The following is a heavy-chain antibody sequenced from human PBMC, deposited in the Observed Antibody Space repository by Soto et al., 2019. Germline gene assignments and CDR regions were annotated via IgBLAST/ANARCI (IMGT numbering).Heavy chain of an antibody. V-gene: IGHV4-34*01. Sequence: PSETLSLSCAVYGGSFSDDYWSWIRQPPGKGLEWIGEINHSGTTNYNLTIKSGVTMSVDTSKMQGSLTVGSVTDACAAVYYCGRRPKAMVGANFWGQGTLVTVSS. CDR3: GRRPKAMVGANF. J-gene: IGHJ4*02. CDR2: INHSGTT. D-gene: IGHD5-18*01. CDR1: GGSFSDDY.